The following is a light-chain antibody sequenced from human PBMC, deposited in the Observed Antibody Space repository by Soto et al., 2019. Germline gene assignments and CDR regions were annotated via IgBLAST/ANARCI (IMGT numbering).Light chain of an antibody. J-gene: IGLJ2*01. Sequence: QSALTQPASVSGSPGQSITISCTGTSSDVGGYNHVSWYQQHPDKAPKLMIYDVSNRPSGVSNRFSGPKSGNTASLTISGLQAEDEADYYCSSYTSSSTPVFGGGTKLTVL. CDR3: SSYTSSSTPV. CDR1: SSDVGGYNH. V-gene: IGLV2-14*01. CDR2: DVS.